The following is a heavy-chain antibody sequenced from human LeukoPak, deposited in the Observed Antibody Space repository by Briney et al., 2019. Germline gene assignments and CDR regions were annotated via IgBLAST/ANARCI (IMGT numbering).Heavy chain of an antibody. CDR1: GGSISNTNW. CDR3: AREQMNSGYAAGLYYYALDV. V-gene: IGHV4-4*02. J-gene: IGHJ6*02. Sequence: SETLSLTCGVSGGSISNTNWWSWVRQPPGQGLEWIGEISLTGLTHYNPSLESRVPVSLGKSKNQLSLNLTSVTAADTAVFYCAREQMNSGYAAGLYYYALDVWGQGTTVTVSS. D-gene: IGHD5-12*01. CDR2: ISLTGLT.